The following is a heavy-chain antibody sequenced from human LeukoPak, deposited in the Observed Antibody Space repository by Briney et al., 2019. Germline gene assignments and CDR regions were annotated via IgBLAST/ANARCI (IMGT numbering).Heavy chain of an antibody. CDR2: INSDGSST. CDR1: GFTFSSYW. CDR3: ASSATVVPYYYYGMDV. J-gene: IGHJ6*02. Sequence: GGSLRLSCAASGFTFSSYWMHWVRQAPGKGLVWVSRINSDGSSTSYADSVKGRFTISRDNAKNTLYLQVNSLRAEDTAVYYCASSATVVPYYYYGMDVWGQGTTVTVSS. D-gene: IGHD4-23*01. V-gene: IGHV3-74*01.